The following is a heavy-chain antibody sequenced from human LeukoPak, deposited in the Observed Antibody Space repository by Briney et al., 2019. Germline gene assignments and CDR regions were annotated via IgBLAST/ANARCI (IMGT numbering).Heavy chain of an antibody. J-gene: IGHJ4*02. CDR1: GYTFTSYG. CDR3: ARSPMIVVVTDFDY. D-gene: IGHD3-22*01. V-gene: IGHV1-18*01. CDR2: ISAYNGNT. Sequence: GASVKVSCRASGYTFTSYGITCVRQAPGQGLEWMGWISAYNGNTNYAQKLKGRVTMTTDTSTSTAYMELRSLRSDDTAVYYCARSPMIVVVTDFDYWGQGTLVTVSS.